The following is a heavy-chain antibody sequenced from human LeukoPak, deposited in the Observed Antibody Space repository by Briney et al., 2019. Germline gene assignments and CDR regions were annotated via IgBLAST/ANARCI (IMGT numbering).Heavy chain of an antibody. CDR2: IYYSGST. Sequence: SGTLSLTCTVSGGSISSYYWSWIRQPQGKGLEWIGFIYYSGSTNYNPSPKSRVTISVDTSKNQFSLKLSSVTAADTAVYYCARGPYCSSTSCSIAGAFDIWGQGTMVTVSS. CDR3: ARGPYCSSTSCSIAGAFDI. J-gene: IGHJ3*02. D-gene: IGHD2-2*01. V-gene: IGHV4-59*01. CDR1: GGSISSYY.